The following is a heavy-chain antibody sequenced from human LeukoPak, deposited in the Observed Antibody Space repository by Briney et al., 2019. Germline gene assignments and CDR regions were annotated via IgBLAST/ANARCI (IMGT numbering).Heavy chain of an antibody. CDR1: GFTFSNSA. V-gene: IGHV3-23*01. J-gene: IGHJ6*02. CDR2: ISDSGGNT. D-gene: IGHD6-13*01. Sequence: PGGSLRLSCAPSGFTFSNSAMSWVRQAPGKGLEWVSIISDSGGNTFYADSVEGRFTISRDNAKNSLYLQMNSLRAEDTALYYCAKDMGSSWYVTYYGMDVWGQGTTVTVSS. CDR3: AKDMGSSWYVTYYGMDV.